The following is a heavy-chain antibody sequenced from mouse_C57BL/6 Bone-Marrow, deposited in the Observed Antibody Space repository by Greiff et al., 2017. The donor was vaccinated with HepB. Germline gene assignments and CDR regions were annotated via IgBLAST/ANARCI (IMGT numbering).Heavy chain of an antibody. D-gene: IGHD4-1*01. CDR2: IYPGGGYT. Sequence: VKLVESGAELVRPGTSVKMSCKASGYTFTNYWIGWAKQRPGHGLEWIGDIYPGGGYTNYNEKFKGKATLTADKSSSTAYMQFSSLTSEDSAIYYCARGLTGRNYYFDYWGQGTTLTVSS. CDR1: GYTFTNYW. J-gene: IGHJ2*01. V-gene: IGHV1-63*01. CDR3: ARGLTGRNYYFDY.